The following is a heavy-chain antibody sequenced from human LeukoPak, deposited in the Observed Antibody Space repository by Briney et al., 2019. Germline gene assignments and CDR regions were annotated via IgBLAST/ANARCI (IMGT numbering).Heavy chain of an antibody. Sequence: GGSLRLSCAASGFTFDDYAMHWVRQAPGKGREWVSLISGDGGSTYYADSVKGRFTISRDNSKNSLYLQMNSLRTEDTALYYCAKGYCSSTSCLAFDYWGQGTLVTVSS. CDR1: GFTFDDYA. CDR3: AKGYCSSTSCLAFDY. D-gene: IGHD2-2*01. J-gene: IGHJ4*02. V-gene: IGHV3-43*02. CDR2: ISGDGGST.